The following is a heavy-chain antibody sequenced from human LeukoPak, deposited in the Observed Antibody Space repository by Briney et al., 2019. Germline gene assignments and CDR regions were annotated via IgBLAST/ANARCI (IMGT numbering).Heavy chain of an antibody. CDR1: GGSISSYY. CDR2: FYTSGST. D-gene: IGHD3-16*01. Sequence: SETLSLTCTVFGGSISSYYWGWIRPPAGKGLEWIGRFYTSGSTKYNPSLKSRVTMSIDTSKNQFSLKLSSVTAADTAVYYCARDRSLGELTTESPSFDYWGQGTLVTVSS. V-gene: IGHV4-4*07. J-gene: IGHJ4*02. CDR3: ARDRSLGELTTESPSFDY.